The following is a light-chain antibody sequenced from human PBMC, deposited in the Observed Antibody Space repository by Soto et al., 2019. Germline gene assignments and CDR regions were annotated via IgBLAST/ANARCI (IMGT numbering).Light chain of an antibody. J-gene: IGLJ3*02. CDR2: EVS. V-gene: IGLV2-14*01. Sequence: QSALTQPASVSGSPGQSITISCTGYIHYDFVSWYQQHPGTAPKLVIYEVSNRPSGTSDRFSGSKSGHTASLTISGLQTEDEAVYYCQSYDTSLSAWVFGGGTKLTVL. CDR1: IHYDF. CDR3: QSYDTSLSAWV.